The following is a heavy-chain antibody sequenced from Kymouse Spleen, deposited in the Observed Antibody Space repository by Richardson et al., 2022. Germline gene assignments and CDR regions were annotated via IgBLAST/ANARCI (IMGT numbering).Heavy chain of an antibody. V-gene: IGHV3-30*18. Sequence: QVQLVESGGGVVQPGRSLRLSCAASGFTFSSYGMHWVRQAPGKGLEWVAVISYDGSNKYYADSVKGRFTISRDNSKNTLYLQMNSLRAEDTAVYYCAKDITMVRGVIPYYYYYGMDVWGQGTTVTVSS. D-gene: IGHD3-10*01. CDR3: AKDITMVRGVIPYYYYYGMDV. CDR2: ISYDGSNK. J-gene: IGHJ6*02. CDR1: GFTFSSYG.